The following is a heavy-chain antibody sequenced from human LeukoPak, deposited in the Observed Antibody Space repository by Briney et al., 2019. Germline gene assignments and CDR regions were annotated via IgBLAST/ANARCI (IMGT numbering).Heavy chain of an antibody. CDR3: AKLRGGWHYYAMDV. CDR2: IYSGGST. D-gene: IGHD6-19*01. J-gene: IGHJ6*02. V-gene: IGHV3-53*01. Sequence: GGSLRLSCAASGFTVSSNYMSWVRQAPGKGLEWVSVIYSGGSTYYADSVKGRFTISRDNSKNTLYLQMNSLRAEDTAVYYCAKLRGGWHYYAMDVWGQGTTVTVSS. CDR1: GFTVSSNY.